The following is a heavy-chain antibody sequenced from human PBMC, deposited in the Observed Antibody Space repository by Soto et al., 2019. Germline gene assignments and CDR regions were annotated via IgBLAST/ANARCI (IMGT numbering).Heavy chain of an antibody. CDR2: TYYRSKWYN. J-gene: IGHJ5*02. D-gene: IGHD6-13*01. V-gene: IGHV6-1*01. CDR1: GDSVSSNSAA. Sequence: PSETLSLPCAISGDSVSSNSAAWNWIRQSPSRGLELLGRTYYRSKWYNDYAVSVKSRITINPDKSKNQLSLQLNSVTPEDTAVYYCARLFDSSSWWRNWFYXWGQGTMVTVSX. CDR3: ARLFDSSSWWRNWFYX.